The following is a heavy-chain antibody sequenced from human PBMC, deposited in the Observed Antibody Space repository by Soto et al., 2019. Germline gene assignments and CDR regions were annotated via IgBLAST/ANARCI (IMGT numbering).Heavy chain of an antibody. CDR3: ARVSRSDYGRHFDY. CDR1: GGSISTYY. V-gene: IGHV4-59*01. CDR2: IYYSGNT. J-gene: IGHJ4*02. Sequence: WETLSLTCTVSGGSISTYYWNWIRQPPGRGLEWIGYIYYSGNTNYNPSLKSRVTMSVDTSKNQFSLKLRSVTAADTAVYYCARVSRSDYGRHFDYSRQGTLVTVSS. D-gene: IGHD4-17*01.